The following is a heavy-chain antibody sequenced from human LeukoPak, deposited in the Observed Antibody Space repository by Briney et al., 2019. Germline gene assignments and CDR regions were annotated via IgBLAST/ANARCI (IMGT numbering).Heavy chain of an antibody. D-gene: IGHD3-10*01. CDR2: INHSGST. J-gene: IGHJ4*02. V-gene: IGHV4-34*01. CDR3: ARGTLLWFGELPHFDY. CDR1: GGSFSGYY. Sequence: SETLSLTCAVYGGSFSGYYWSWIRQPPGKGLEWIEEINHSGSTNYNPSLKSRVTISVDTSKNQFSLKLSSVTAADTAVYYCARGTLLWFGELPHFDYWGQGTLVTVSS.